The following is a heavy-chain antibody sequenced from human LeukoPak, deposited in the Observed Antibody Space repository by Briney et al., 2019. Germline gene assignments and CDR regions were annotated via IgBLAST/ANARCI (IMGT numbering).Heavy chain of an antibody. CDR1: GYTFTSYG. J-gene: IGHJ4*02. D-gene: IGHD3-16*01. CDR3: AISLQYDYVWGSYSDY. V-gene: IGHV1-18*01. Sequence: ASVKVSCTASGYTFTSYGISWVRQAPGQGLEWMGWISAYNGNTNYAQKLQGRVTMTTDTSTSTAYMELRSLRSDDTAVYYCAISLQYDYVWGSYSDYWGQGTLVTVSS. CDR2: ISAYNGNT.